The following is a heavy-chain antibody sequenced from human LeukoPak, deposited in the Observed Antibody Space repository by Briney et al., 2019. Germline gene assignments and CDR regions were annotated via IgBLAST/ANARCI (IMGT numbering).Heavy chain of an antibody. CDR1: GGSISSSSYY. V-gene: IGHV4-61*01. J-gene: IGHJ4*02. Sequence: KPSETLSLTCTVSGGSISSSSYYWGWIRRPPGKGLEWIGYIYYSGSTNYNPSLKSRVTISVDTSKNQFSLKLSSVAAADTAVYYCARDLMGYYDSSGYYSPFGYWGQGTLVTVSS. CDR3: ARDLMGYYDSSGYYSPFGY. D-gene: IGHD3-22*01. CDR2: IYYSGST.